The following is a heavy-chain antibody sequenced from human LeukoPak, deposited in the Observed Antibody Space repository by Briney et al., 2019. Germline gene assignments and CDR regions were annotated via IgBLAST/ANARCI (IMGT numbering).Heavy chain of an antibody. J-gene: IGHJ4*02. V-gene: IGHV3-23*01. CDR1: AFTFSSYW. Sequence: HPGGSLRLSCEASAFTFSSYWMSWVRQAPGKGLEWVSAISGSGGSTYYADSVKGRFTISRDNSKNTLYLQMNSLRAEDTAVYYCAKVHPTVVLLDYWGQGTLVTVSS. D-gene: IGHD4-23*01. CDR2: ISGSGGST. CDR3: AKVHPTVVLLDY.